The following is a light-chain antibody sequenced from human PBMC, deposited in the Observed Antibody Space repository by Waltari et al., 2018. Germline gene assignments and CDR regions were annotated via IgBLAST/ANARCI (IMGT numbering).Light chain of an antibody. Sequence: DIVMTQSPDSLSVSLGERATINCTSSRSVLYSSYNKNYLAWYQQKLGQPPKLLIYWASTRESGVPDRFSASGSGTDFTLTINNLQAEDVAVYYCQQYYSTPRSFGQGTKLEIK. CDR1: RSVLYSSYNKNY. V-gene: IGKV4-1*01. CDR2: WAS. CDR3: QQYYSTPRS. J-gene: IGKJ2*04.